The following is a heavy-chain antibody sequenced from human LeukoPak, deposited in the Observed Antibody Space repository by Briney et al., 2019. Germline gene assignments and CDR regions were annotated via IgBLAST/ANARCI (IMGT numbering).Heavy chain of an antibody. J-gene: IGHJ4*02. Sequence: GGSLRLSCAASGFTFSNYAMSWVRQAPGKALEWVSAITSGGGTTYYAGSVKGRFTISRDNSKNTLYLQMNSLRAEDTAVYYCARDPPRAAWVFDYWGQGTLASVSS. CDR3: ARDPPRAAWVFDY. D-gene: IGHD6-25*01. V-gene: IGHV3-23*01. CDR1: GFTFSNYA. CDR2: ITSGGGTT.